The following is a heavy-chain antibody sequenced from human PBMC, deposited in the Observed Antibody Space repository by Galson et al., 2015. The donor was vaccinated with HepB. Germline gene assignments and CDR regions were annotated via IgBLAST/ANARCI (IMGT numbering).Heavy chain of an antibody. J-gene: IGHJ1*01. CDR3: ARDAVWFGEGPEYFQH. CDR1: GFTFSSYG. D-gene: IGHD3-10*01. Sequence: SLRLSCAASGFTFSSYGMHWVRQAPGKGLEWVAVIWYDGSNKYYADSVKGRFTISRDNSKNTLYLQMNSLRAEDTAVYYCARDAVWFGEGPEYFQHWGQGTLVTVSS. CDR2: IWYDGSNK. V-gene: IGHV3-33*08.